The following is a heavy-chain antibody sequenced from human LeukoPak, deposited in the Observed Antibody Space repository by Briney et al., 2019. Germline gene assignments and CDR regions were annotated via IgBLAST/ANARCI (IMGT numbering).Heavy chain of an antibody. CDR3: ARYTAMAPYYFDY. Sequence: KASETLSLTCTVSGGSISSYYWSWIRQPPGKGLEWIGYIYYSGSTNYNPSLKSRVTISVDTSKNQFSLKLSSVTAADTAVYYCARYTAMAPYYFDYWGQGTLVTVSS. CDR2: IYYSGST. J-gene: IGHJ4*02. V-gene: IGHV4-59*08. CDR1: GGSISSYY. D-gene: IGHD5-18*01.